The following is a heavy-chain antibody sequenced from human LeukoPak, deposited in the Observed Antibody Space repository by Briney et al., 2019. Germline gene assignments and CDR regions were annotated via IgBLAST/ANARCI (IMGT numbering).Heavy chain of an antibody. CDR3: AREAVAGASFDL. D-gene: IGHD6-19*01. CDR1: GGSISSYY. Sequence: SETLSLTCTVSGGSISSYYWSWIRQPPGKGLEWIGYIYYSGSTNYNPSLKSRVTISVGTSKNQFSLKLSSVTAADTAVYYCAREAVAGASFDLWGRGTLVTVSS. J-gene: IGHJ2*01. V-gene: IGHV4-59*08. CDR2: IYYSGST.